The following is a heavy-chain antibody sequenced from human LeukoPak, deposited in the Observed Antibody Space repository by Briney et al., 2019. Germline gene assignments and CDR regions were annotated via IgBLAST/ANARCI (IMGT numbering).Heavy chain of an antibody. CDR3: ARDSYTAMVPVAFDI. CDR1: GGTFSSYT. J-gene: IGHJ3*02. CDR2: IIPLFGTP. D-gene: IGHD5-18*01. V-gene: IGHV1-69*06. Sequence: SVKVSCKASGGTFSSYTISWVRQAPGQGLEWMGGIIPLFGTPDYAQKFQDRLTITADKSTGTAYMELSSLRSEDTAVYYCARDSYTAMVPVAFDIWGQGTMVTVSS.